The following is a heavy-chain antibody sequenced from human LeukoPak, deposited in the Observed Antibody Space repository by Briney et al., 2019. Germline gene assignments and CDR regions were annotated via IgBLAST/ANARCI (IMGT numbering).Heavy chain of an antibody. CDR1: GFTFSSYA. CDR2: ISGSGGST. V-gene: IGHV3-23*01. CDR3: AKAYSSSWYYYYYGMDV. D-gene: IGHD6-13*01. Sequence: GGSLRLSCAASGFTFSSYAMSWVRQAPGKGLEWVSAISGSGGSTYYADSVKGRFTISRDNSKNTLYLQMNSLRAEDTAVYYCAKAYSSSWYYYYYGMDVWGQXTTVTVSS. J-gene: IGHJ6*02.